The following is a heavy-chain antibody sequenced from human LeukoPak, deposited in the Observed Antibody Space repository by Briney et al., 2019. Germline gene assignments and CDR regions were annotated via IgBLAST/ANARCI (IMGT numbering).Heavy chain of an antibody. CDR1: GYFISSSNY. V-gene: IGHV4-28*05. CDR2: IYYSGSI. Sequence: SDTLSLTCAVSGYFISSSNYWAWIRQPPGKGLEWIGHIYYSGSIYYNPSLKSRVTMSVDTSKNQFSQKLSSVTAVDTAVYYCARKATTGPTKAAFDIWGQGTMVTVSS. J-gene: IGHJ3*02. D-gene: IGHD4-17*01. CDR3: ARKATTGPTKAAFDI.